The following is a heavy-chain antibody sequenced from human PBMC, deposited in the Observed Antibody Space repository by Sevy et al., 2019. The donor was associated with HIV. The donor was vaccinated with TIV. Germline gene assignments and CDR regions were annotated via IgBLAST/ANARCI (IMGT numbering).Heavy chain of an antibody. CDR2: ISYDGSNK. Sequence: GGSLRLSCAASGFTFINHAMHWVRQAPGKGLEWVTVISYDGSNKYYADSVKGRFTISRDTSKRTMYLQMDSLRAEDTAVDYCARDLNSEYANYYSYGMDVWGQGTMVTVSS. V-gene: IGHV3-30*04. CDR3: ARDLNSEYANYYSYGMDV. CDR1: GFTFINHA. D-gene: IGHD1-26*01. J-gene: IGHJ6*02.